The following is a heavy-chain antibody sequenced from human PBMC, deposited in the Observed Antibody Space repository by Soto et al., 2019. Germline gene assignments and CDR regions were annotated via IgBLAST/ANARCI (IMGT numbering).Heavy chain of an antibody. D-gene: IGHD2-21*02. CDR1: GGFVSSGSYY. CDR2: MSHSGGT. V-gene: IGHV4-34*01. CDR3: ARVERGTATTVVDAFDI. J-gene: IGHJ3*02. Sequence: QVQLQQWGAGLLKPSETLSLTCAVYGGFVSSGSYYWSWIRQPPGKGLEWIGEMSHSGGTHFNPSLKSLVTISVDPSKNQFSLTMTSVTAADTALYYCARVERGTATTVVDAFDIWGPGTMVTVSS.